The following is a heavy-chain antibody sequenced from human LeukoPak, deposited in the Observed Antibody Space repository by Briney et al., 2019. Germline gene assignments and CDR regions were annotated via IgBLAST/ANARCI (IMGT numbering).Heavy chain of an antibody. J-gene: IGHJ4*02. D-gene: IGHD3-10*01. Sequence: SQTLSLTCTVSGGSISSYYWNWIRQPPGKGLEWVGSIYYSGSTNYNPSLKSRVTISVDTSKNQFSLKLSSVTAADTAVYYCARDLGAVGSGSPFEVGYWGQGSLVTVSS. V-gene: IGHV4-59*01. CDR2: IYYSGST. CDR3: ARDLGAVGSGSPFEVGY. CDR1: GGSISSYY.